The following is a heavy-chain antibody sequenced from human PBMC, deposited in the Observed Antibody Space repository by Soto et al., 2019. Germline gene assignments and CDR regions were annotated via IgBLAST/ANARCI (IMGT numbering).Heavy chain of an antibody. D-gene: IGHD5-18*01. J-gene: IGHJ4*02. CDR2: ISYDGSNK. V-gene: IGHV3-30-3*01. CDR3: ARDMEKGRYSYGGFDY. Sequence: GGSLRLSCAASGFTFSSYAMHWVRQAPGKGLEWVAVISYDGSNKYYADSVKGRFTISRDNSKNTLYLQMNSLRAEDTAVYYCARDMEKGRYSYGGFDYWGQGTLVTVSS. CDR1: GFTFSSYA.